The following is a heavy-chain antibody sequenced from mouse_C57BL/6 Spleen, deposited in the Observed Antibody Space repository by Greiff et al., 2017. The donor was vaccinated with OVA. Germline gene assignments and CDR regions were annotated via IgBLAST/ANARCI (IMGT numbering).Heavy chain of an antibody. D-gene: IGHD1-1*02. CDR1: GYAFSSSW. Sequence: QVHVKQSGPELVKPGASVKISCKASGYAFSSSWMNWVKQRPGKGLEWIGRIYPGDGDTNYNGKFKGKATLTADKSSSTAYMQLSSLTSEDSAVYFCARGWPYAMDYWGQGTSVTVSS. CDR3: ARGWPYAMDY. CDR2: IYPGDGDT. V-gene: IGHV1-82*01. J-gene: IGHJ4*01.